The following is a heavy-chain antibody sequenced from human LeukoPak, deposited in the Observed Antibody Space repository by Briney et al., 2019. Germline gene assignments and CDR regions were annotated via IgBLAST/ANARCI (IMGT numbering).Heavy chain of an antibody. J-gene: IGHJ4*02. V-gene: IGHV4-59*01. Sequence: SETLSLTCTVSGGSISRYYGSWIWQRPGKGLEWIGYIYYSGSTNYTPSLKSRVTISVDTSKNQFSLKLSSVTAADTAVYYCARGPGDYWGQGTLVTVSS. CDR1: GGSISRYY. CDR2: IYYSGST. CDR3: ARGPGDY.